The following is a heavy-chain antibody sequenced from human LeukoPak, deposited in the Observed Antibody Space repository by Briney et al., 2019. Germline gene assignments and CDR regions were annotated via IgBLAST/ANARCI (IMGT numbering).Heavy chain of an antibody. J-gene: IGHJ4*02. CDR3: AGDEASGQWLVPYFDY. V-gene: IGHV3-30*04. D-gene: IGHD6-19*01. CDR1: GFTFSNHA. Sequence: PGGSLRLSCVTSGFTFSNHAMHWVRQAPGKGLEWVAVISDDGTSKYYADSVKGRFTISRDNSKNTLYLQMNSLRAEDTAVYYCAGDEASGQWLVPYFDYWGQGTLVTVSS. CDR2: ISDDGTSK.